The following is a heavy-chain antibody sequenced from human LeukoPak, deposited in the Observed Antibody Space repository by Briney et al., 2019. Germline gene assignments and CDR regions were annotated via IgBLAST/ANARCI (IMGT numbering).Heavy chain of an antibody. V-gene: IGHV4-31*03. D-gene: IGHD6-13*01. CDR3: ARYSSSPYYYYGMDV. J-gene: IGHJ6*02. Sequence: SETLSLTCTVSGGSISSGGDYWSWIRQHPGKGLEWIGYIYYSGSTYYNPSLKSRVTISVDTSKNQFSLKLSSVTAADTAVYYCARYSSSPYYYYGMDVWGQGTTVTVSS. CDR1: GGSISSGGDY. CDR2: IYYSGST.